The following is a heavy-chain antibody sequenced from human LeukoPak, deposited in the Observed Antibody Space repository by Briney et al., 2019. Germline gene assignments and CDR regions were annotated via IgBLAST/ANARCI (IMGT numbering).Heavy chain of an antibody. V-gene: IGHV3-30-3*01. D-gene: IGHD7-27*01. CDR3: AKDIEGTGPVDY. J-gene: IGHJ4*02. Sequence: GGSLRLSCAASGFTFSSYAMHWVRQAPGKGLEWVAVISYDGSNKYYADSVKGRFTISRDNSKSTLYLLMNSLRAEDTAVYYCAKDIEGTGPVDYWGQGTLVTVSS. CDR1: GFTFSSYA. CDR2: ISYDGSNK.